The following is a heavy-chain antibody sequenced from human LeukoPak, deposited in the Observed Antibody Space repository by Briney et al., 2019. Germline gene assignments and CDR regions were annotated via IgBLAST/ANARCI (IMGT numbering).Heavy chain of an antibody. J-gene: IGHJ5*02. Sequence: ASVKVSCKASGYTFTSYYMHWVRQAPGQGLEWMGIINPSGGSTSYAQKFQGRVTMTRDTSTSTVYMELSSLRSEDTAVYYCARASNPKNYGDYDWFDPWGQGTLVTVSS. V-gene: IGHV1-46*01. CDR3: ARASNPKNYGDYDWFDP. CDR1: GYTFTSYY. CDR2: INPSGGST. D-gene: IGHD4-17*01.